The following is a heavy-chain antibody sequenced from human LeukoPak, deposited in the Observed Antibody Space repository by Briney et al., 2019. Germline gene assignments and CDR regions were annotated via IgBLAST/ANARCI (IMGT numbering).Heavy chain of an antibody. CDR2: IYYSGRT. CDR1: GGSSSSYY. J-gene: IGHJ4*02. Sequence: SETLTLTCTVSGGSSSSYYWSWIRQPPGKGLEWIGYIYYSGRTNYNPSLKSRVTISVDTSKNQFSLMLSSVTAADTAVYYCAGHVSAAAGGRWGPGTLVTVSS. CDR3: AGHVSAAAGGR. V-gene: IGHV4-59*01. D-gene: IGHD6-13*01.